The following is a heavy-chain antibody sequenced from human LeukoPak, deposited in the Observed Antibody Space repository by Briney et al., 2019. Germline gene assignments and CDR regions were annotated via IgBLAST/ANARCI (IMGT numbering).Heavy chain of an antibody. Sequence: SETLSLTCTVSGGSISSYYWSWIRQPAGKGLEWIGRIYTSGSTNYNPSLKSRVTMSVDTSKNQFSLKLSSVTAADTAVYYCARETDSSSWNWEYYYYMDVWGKGTTVTVSS. D-gene: IGHD6-13*01. CDR2: IYTSGST. CDR1: GGSISSYY. V-gene: IGHV4-4*07. CDR3: ARETDSSSWNWEYYYYMDV. J-gene: IGHJ6*03.